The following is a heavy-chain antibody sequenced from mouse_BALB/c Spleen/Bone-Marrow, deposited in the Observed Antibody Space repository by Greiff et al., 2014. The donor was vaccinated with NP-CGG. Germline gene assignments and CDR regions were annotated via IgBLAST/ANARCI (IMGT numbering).Heavy chain of an antibody. J-gene: IGHJ3*01. Sequence: VQLQQSGAELVKPGASVKLSCTASGFSIKDTYMHWVKQRPEQGLEWIGRIDPANGNTKYDPKFQGKATITADTSSNPAYLQLRSLTSEDTDVYYCATTDSSDVFAYWGQGTLVTVSA. CDR2: IDPANGNT. CDR3: ATTDSSDVFAY. D-gene: IGHD3-2*01. CDR1: GFSIKDTY. V-gene: IGHV14-3*02.